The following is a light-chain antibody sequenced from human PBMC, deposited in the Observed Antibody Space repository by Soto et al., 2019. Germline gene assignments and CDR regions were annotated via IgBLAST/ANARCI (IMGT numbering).Light chain of an antibody. CDR1: SSNIGSNT. V-gene: IGLV1-44*01. J-gene: IGLJ1*01. CDR2: SNN. CDR3: AAWDDSLNEV. Sequence: QSVLTQPPSASWTPGQRVTISCSGSSSNIGSNTVNWYQQLPGTAPKLLIYSNNQRPSGVPDRFSGSKSGTSASLAISGLQSEDEADYYCAAWDDSLNEVFGTGTKVTVL.